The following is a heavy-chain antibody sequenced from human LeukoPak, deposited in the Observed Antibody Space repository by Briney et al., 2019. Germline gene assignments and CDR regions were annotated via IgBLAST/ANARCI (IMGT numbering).Heavy chain of an antibody. CDR2: IKQDGSEK. J-gene: IGHJ4*02. CDR1: GFTFSSYW. CDR3: ARAPWYYGSGADY. Sequence: PGGSLRLSCAASGFTFSSYWMSWVRQAPGKGLEWVANIKQDGSEKYYVDSVKGRFTISRDNAKNSLYLQMNSLRAEDTAVYYCARAPWYYGSGADYWGQGTLVTVSS. D-gene: IGHD3-10*01. V-gene: IGHV3-7*01.